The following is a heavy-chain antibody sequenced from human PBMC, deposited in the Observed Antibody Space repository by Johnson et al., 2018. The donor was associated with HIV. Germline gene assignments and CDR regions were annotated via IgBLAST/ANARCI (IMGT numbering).Heavy chain of an antibody. Sequence: VQLVESGGGLVQPGGSLRLSCAASGFTFSNAWMSWVRQAPGKGLEWVGRIKSNTDGGTTDYAAPVKGRFTISRDDLKNTLYLQMNSLKSEETAVYYCTALWAAAGDAFDIWGQGTMVTVSS. CDR3: TALWAAAGDAFDI. V-gene: IGHV3-15*01. J-gene: IGHJ3*02. CDR1: GFTFSNAW. D-gene: IGHD6-13*01. CDR2: IKSNTDGGTT.